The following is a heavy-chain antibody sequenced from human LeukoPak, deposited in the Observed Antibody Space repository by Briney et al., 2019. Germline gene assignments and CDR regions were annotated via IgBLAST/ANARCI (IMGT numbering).Heavy chain of an antibody. Sequence: GGSLRLSCAASGFIFSNYAMSWVRQGLGKGLEWVSIISATGGSTFYADSAKGRFIISRDNLENTLHLQMDSLRAEDTAIYYCAKSGLSLTSTSYSYDSWGQGTLVTVSS. CDR1: GFIFSNYA. V-gene: IGHV3-23*01. CDR2: ISATGGST. J-gene: IGHJ4*02. D-gene: IGHD2-2*01. CDR3: AKSGLSLTSTSYSYDS.